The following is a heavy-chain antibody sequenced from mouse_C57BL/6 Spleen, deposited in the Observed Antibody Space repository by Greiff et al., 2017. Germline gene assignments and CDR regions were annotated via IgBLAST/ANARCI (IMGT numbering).Heavy chain of an antibody. J-gene: IGHJ3*01. CDR3: ARDYGSPWFAY. D-gene: IGHD1-1*01. CDR2: IYPSDSET. Sequence: QVQLQQSGAELVRPGSSVKLSCKASGYTFTSYWMDWVKQRPGQGLEWIGNIYPSDSETHYNQKFKDKATLTVDKSSSTAYMQLSSLTSEDSAVYYCARDYGSPWFAYWGQGTLVTVSA. V-gene: IGHV1-61*01. CDR1: GYTFTSYW.